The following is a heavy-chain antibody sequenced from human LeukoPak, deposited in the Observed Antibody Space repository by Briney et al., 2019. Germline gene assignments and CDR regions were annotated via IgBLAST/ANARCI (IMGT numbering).Heavy chain of an antibody. CDR2: ISGDGTYI. Sequence: PGGSLRLSCAASGFTFSSHTINWVRQTPGRGLEWVSSISGDGTYIYYADSVKGRFTISRDNAKNSLYLQMNNLRVEDTAVYYCARDAKTQDSCQPDYWGQGTLVTVSS. CDR3: ARDAKTQDSCQPDY. J-gene: IGHJ4*02. D-gene: IGHD2-15*01. CDR1: GFTFSSHT. V-gene: IGHV3-21*01.